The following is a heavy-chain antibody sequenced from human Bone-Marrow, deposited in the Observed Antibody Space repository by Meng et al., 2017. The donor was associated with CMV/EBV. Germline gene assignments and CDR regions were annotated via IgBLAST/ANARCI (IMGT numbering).Heavy chain of an antibody. V-gene: IGHV3-7*01. CDR3: ARLRFLEWLSL. Sequence: GESLKISCAASGFTFSSYWMSWVRQAPGKGLEWVANIKQDGSEKYYVDSVKGRFTISRDNAKNSLYLQMNSLRAEDTAVYYCARLRFLEWLSLWGQATLVTVSS. CDR2: IKQDGSEK. J-gene: IGHJ4*02. CDR1: GFTFSSYW. D-gene: IGHD3-3*01.